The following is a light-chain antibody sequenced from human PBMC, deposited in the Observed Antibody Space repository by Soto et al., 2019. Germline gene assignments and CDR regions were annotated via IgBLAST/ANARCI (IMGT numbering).Light chain of an antibody. Sequence: IQLTQSPSSLSASVGDRVAITCRASQGIRSYLAWYQPKPGEAPKLLISIASILQSGVPSRFSGSGSGTDFVLTISSLQPEDSATYYCQQLDSMPITFGQGTRLEIK. J-gene: IGKJ5*01. V-gene: IGKV1-9*01. CDR1: QGIRSY. CDR2: IAS. CDR3: QQLDSMPIT.